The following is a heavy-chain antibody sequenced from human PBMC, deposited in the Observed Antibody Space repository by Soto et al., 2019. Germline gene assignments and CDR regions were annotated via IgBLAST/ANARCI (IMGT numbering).Heavy chain of an antibody. J-gene: IGHJ6*03. V-gene: IGHV4-34*01. Sequence: QVQLQQWGAGLLKPSETLSLTCAVYGGSFSGYYWSWIRQPPGKGLEWIGEINHSGSTNYNPSLKSRVTTSVDTSKSQFSLKLSSGTAADTAVYYCARNNWLGGYYYYYMDVWGKGTTVTVSS. CDR3: ARNNWLGGYYYYYMDV. D-gene: IGHD1-20*01. CDR1: GGSFSGYY. CDR2: INHSGST.